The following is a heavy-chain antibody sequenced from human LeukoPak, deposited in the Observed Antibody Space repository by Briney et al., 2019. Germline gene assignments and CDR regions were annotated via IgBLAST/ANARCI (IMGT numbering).Heavy chain of an antibody. CDR2: ITGTGGRT. J-gene: IGHJ5*02. CDR1: GFTLSTYS. CDR3: VTRLA. V-gene: IGHV3-23*01. Sequence: GGSLRLSCAASGFTLSTYSMSWVRQAPGKGLECVSVITGTGGRTYYADPVKGRFTISRDISKNTLYLQMNSLRVEDTAVYYCVTRLAWGQGTLVTVSS. D-gene: IGHD3-16*01.